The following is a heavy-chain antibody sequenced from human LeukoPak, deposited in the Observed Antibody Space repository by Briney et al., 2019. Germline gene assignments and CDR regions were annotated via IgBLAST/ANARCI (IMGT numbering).Heavy chain of an antibody. CDR3: ARGLAAAGPGRVFDY. V-gene: IGHV4-39*07. J-gene: IGHJ4*02. CDR1: GGSISSSSYY. D-gene: IGHD6-13*01. CDR2: IYYSGST. Sequence: PSETLSLTCTVSGGSISSSSYYWGWIRQPPGKGLEWIGSIYYSGSTYYNPSLKSRVTISVDTSKNQFSLKLSSVTAADTAVYYCARGLAAAGPGRVFDYWGQGTLVTVSS.